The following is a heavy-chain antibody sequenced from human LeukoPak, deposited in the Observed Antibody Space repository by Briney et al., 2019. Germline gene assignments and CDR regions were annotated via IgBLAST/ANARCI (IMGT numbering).Heavy chain of an antibody. J-gene: IGHJ4*02. V-gene: IGHV3-48*03. CDR3: ARVLSGSYFDY. D-gene: IGHD1-26*01. CDR2: ISSSGSTI. CDR1: GFTFSSYE. Sequence: PGGSLRLSCAASGFTFSSYEMNWVRQAPGKGLEWVSYISSSGSTIYYADSVKGRFTISRDNAKNSLYLQMNSLRAGDTAVYYCARVLSGSYFDYWGQGTLVTVSS.